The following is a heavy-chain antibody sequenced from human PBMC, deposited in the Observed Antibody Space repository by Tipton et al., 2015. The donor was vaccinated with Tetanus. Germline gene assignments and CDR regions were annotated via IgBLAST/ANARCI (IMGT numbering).Heavy chain of an antibody. J-gene: IGHJ5*02. CDR2: ISAYNGNT. CDR1: GYTFTSYG. D-gene: IGHD1-26*01. Sequence: QVQLVQSGAEVKKPGASVKVSCKASGYTFTSYGISWVRQAPGQGLEWMGWISAYNGNTNYAQKLQSRVTMTTDTSTSTAYMELRSLRSDGPAVYYCAGDGVGATPEGWFDPWGQGTLVTVSS. V-gene: IGHV1-18*01. CDR3: AGDGVGATPEGWFDP.